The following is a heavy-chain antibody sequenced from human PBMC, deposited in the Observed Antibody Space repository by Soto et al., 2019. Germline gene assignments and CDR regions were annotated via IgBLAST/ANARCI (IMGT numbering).Heavy chain of an antibody. V-gene: IGHV4-59*08. D-gene: IGHD5-18*01. CDR2: ISDRGNT. CDR3: ARLGVGQCPMVSCDYFDY. CDR1: GASISGNY. J-gene: IGHJ4*02. Sequence: QVQLQESGPGLVKPSETLSLTCSVSGASISGNYWSWIRLTPGKGLEWVGYISDRGNTNDNPSHNPRVSISVDRSDNQLSLQLDSVTAADTAVYYCARLGVGQCPMVSCDYFDYWGQGAPVTVSS.